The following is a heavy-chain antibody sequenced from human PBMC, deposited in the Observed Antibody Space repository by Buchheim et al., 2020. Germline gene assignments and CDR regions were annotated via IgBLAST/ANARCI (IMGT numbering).Heavy chain of an antibody. V-gene: IGHV3-21*01. CDR3: ARDLGIVVVPAAMGLTFDY. J-gene: IGHJ4*02. CDR2: ISSSSSYI. D-gene: IGHD2-2*01. Sequence: EVQLVESGGGLVKPGGSLRLSCAASGFTFSSYSMNWVRQAPGKGLEWVSSISSSSSYIYYADSEKGRFTISRDNAKNSLYLQMNSLRAEDTAVYYCARDLGIVVVPAAMGLTFDYWGQGTL. CDR1: GFTFSSYS.